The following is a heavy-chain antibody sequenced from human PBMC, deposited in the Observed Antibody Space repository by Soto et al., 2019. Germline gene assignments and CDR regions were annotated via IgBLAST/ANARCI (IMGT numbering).Heavy chain of an antibody. V-gene: IGHV3-33*01. CDR2: IWYDGSVK. CDR3: ARADCGGQCPCDY. J-gene: IGHJ4*02. Sequence: QVQLVESGGGVVQPGRSLRLSCAASGFTFGTYGMHWVRQAPGKGLEWVAGIWYDGSVKTYVDSVKGRFSISRDNSQNTLYLQMNALRAEDTAVYSCARADCGGQCPCDYWGQGTLVTVSS. CDR1: GFTFGTYG. D-gene: IGHD2-21*01.